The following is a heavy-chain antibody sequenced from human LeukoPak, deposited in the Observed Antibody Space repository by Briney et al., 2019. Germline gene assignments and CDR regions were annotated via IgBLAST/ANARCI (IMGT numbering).Heavy chain of an antibody. CDR3: ARETGSAVGSTDFDY. CDR1: GFTFSSYA. V-gene: IGHV3-30-3*01. J-gene: IGHJ4*02. CDR2: ISYDGSNK. Sequence: GGSLRLSCAASGFTFSSYAIHWVRQAPGKGLEWVAVISYDGSNKYYADSVKGRFTISRDNSKNTLYLQMDSLRAEDTAVYYCARETGSAVGSTDFDYWGQGTLVTVSS. D-gene: IGHD4-17*01.